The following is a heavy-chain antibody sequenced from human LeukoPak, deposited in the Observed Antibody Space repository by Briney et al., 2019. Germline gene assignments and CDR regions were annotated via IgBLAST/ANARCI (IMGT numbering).Heavy chain of an antibody. CDR2: INTYKGNT. Sequence: GASVKVSCKASGYSFNSYGISWVRQAPGQGLEWMVWINTYKGNTNYAQKFQGRVSMTTDRSTSTAYLELRSLRSDDTAVYYCARDQKVGTTATYTPFDPWGQGTLVTVSS. CDR1: GYSFNSYG. CDR3: ARDQKVGTTATYTPFDP. D-gene: IGHD1-26*01. V-gene: IGHV1-18*01. J-gene: IGHJ5*02.